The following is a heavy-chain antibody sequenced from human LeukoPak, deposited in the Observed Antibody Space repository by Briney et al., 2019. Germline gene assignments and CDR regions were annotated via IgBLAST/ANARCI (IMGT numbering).Heavy chain of an antibody. V-gene: IGHV5-51*01. D-gene: IGHD3-22*01. CDR2: IYPGDSET. Sequence: GESLKISCQGSGYTFTTYWIGWVRQMPGKGLEWMGIIYPGDSETRYSPSFQGQVTISVDRSINTAYLQWSSLKASDTAMYYCARLSYFYDISGYSYGMDVWGQGTTVTVSS. J-gene: IGHJ6*02. CDR3: ARLSYFYDISGYSYGMDV. CDR1: GYTFTTYW.